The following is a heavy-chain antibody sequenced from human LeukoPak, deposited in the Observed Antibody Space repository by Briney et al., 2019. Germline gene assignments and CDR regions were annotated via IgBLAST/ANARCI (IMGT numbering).Heavy chain of an antibody. J-gene: IGHJ4*02. V-gene: IGHV4-4*07. CDR2: IYTSGST. Sequence: SETLSLTCTVSGGSISIYYWNWIRQPAGKGLEWIGRIYTSGSTKYNPSLKSRVTMSVDTSKNQFSLKLSSVTAADTAVYYCADSPAPRWWGQGTLVTVSS. CDR1: GGSISIYY. CDR3: ADSPAPRW.